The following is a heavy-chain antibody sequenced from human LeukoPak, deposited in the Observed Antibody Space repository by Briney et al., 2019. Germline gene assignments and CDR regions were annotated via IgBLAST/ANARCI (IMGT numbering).Heavy chain of an antibody. CDR1: GGSISTSAYY. CDR2: IYYSGTT. J-gene: IGHJ4*02. V-gene: IGHV4-31*03. D-gene: IGHD3-22*01. CDR3: VRNSNDYSYFDY. Sequence: SETLSLTCIVSGGSISTSAYYWGWIRQPPGKGLEWIGYIYYSGTTYYNPSLESRVTISVDTSKNQFSLKLSSVTAADTAVYYCVRNSNDYSYFDYWGQGTLVTVSA.